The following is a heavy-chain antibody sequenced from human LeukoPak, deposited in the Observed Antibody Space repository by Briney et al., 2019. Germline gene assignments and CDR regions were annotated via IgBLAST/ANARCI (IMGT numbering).Heavy chain of an antibody. Sequence: GASVKVSCKASGGTFSSYAISWVRQAPGQGLEWMGRIIPIFGIANYAQKFQGRVTITADKSTSTAYMELSSLRSEDTAVYYCARDVGSCSSTSCYKSYYYYGMDVWGQGTTVTVSS. J-gene: IGHJ6*02. CDR2: IIPIFGIA. CDR3: ARDVGSCSSTSCYKSYYYYGMDV. V-gene: IGHV1-69*04. D-gene: IGHD2-2*02. CDR1: GGTFSSYA.